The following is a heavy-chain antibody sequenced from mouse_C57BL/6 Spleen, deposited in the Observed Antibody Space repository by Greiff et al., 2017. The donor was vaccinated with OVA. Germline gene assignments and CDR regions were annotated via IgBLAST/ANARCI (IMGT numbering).Heavy chain of an antibody. CDR3: TRDGNYGDAMDY. Sequence: QVQLQQSGAELVRPGASVTLSCKASGYTFTDYEMHWVKQTPVHGLEWIGAIDPETGGTAYNQKFKGKAILTADKSSSTAYMELRSLTSEDSAVYYCTRDGNYGDAMDYWGQGTSVTVSS. V-gene: IGHV1-15*01. CDR2: IDPETGGT. D-gene: IGHD2-1*01. CDR1: GYTFTDYE. J-gene: IGHJ4*01.